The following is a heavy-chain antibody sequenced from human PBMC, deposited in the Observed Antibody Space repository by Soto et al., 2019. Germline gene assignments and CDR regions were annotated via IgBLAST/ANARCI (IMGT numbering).Heavy chain of an antibody. CDR3: ARGGQLRLLYFDY. CDR1: GFTFSSCW. V-gene: IGHV3-7*05. D-gene: IGHD2-2*01. J-gene: IGHJ4*02. CDR2: IKQDGSEK. Sequence: GGSLRLSCAASGFTFSSCWMNWVRQAPGKGLEWVANIKQDGSEKYYVDSVKGRFTISRDNAKNSLSLQMNSLRAEDTAVYFCARGGQLRLLYFDYWGQGTPVTVSS.